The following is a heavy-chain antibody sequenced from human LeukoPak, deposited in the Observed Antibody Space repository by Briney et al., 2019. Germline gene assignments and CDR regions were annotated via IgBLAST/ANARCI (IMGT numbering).Heavy chain of an antibody. Sequence: PGGSLRLSCAASGFPFSSYAMSWVRQAPGKGLEWVSGISASGGSTYYPDSVKDRFTTSRDNSKSTLYLQINSRRDEDTAVYYCAKSGSKLSAQYYFDYWGQGTLVMVSS. CDR3: AKSGSKLSAQYYFDY. CDR2: ISASGGST. J-gene: IGHJ4*02. V-gene: IGHV3-23*01. D-gene: IGHD3-10*01. CDR1: GFPFSSYA.